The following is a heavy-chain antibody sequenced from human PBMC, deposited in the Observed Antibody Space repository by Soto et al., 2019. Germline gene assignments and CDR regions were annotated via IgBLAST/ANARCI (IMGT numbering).Heavy chain of an antibody. CDR3: ARLSCSSTSCYSHYYYGMDV. Sequence: GESLKISCXGSGYSFTSYWIGWVRQMPGKGLEWMGIIYPGDSDTRYSPSFQGQVTISADKSISTAYLQWSSLKASDTAMYYCARLSCSSTSCYSHYYYGMDVWGQGTTVTVSS. CDR1: GYSFTSYW. D-gene: IGHD2-2*01. J-gene: IGHJ6*02. CDR2: IYPGDSDT. V-gene: IGHV5-51*01.